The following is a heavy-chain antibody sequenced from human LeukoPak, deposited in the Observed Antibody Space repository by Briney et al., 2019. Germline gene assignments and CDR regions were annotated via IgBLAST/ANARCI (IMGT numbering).Heavy chain of an antibody. CDR1: GFTFSSYG. CDR3: AKSAVGATLGDY. J-gene: IGHJ4*02. D-gene: IGHD1-26*01. Sequence: GGSLRLSCAASGFTFSSYGMHWVRQAPGKGLEWVAFIRYDGSNKYYADSVKGRFTISRDNSRDTLYLQMISLRAEDTAVYYCAKSAVGATLGDYWGQGTPVTVPS. V-gene: IGHV3-30*02. CDR2: IRYDGSNK.